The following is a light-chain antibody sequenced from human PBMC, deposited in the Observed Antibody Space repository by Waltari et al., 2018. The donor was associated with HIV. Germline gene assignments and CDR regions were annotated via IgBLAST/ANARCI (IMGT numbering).Light chain of an antibody. V-gene: IGLV1-44*01. J-gene: IGLJ2*01. CDR2: RVE. Sequence: QSVLTQPPSASGTPGQRVNISCSGSSSNIGTRPLNWYQQLAGSAPKRLICRVELRPSGVPDRFSGSKSATSASLAISGLQSEDEATYYCASWDDSLNGVIFGGGTELTVL. CDR1: SSNIGTRP. CDR3: ASWDDSLNGVI.